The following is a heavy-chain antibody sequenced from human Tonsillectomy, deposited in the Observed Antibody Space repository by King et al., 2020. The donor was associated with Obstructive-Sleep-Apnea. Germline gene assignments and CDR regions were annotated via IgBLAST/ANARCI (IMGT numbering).Heavy chain of an antibody. CDR3: ARGTPYSTGWFDY. Sequence: VQRVESGGGLVQPGGSLRLACAASGFTFSSYWMHWVRQAPGKGLVWVSRIIIDWSSTRNADSVQGRVTTSRDSAKNTLYLQMISLRAEDTAVYYCARGTPYSTGWFDYWGHGTLVTVSS. D-gene: IGHD6-19*01. J-gene: IGHJ4*01. CDR1: GFTFSSYW. V-gene: IGHV3-74*01. CDR2: IIIDWSST.